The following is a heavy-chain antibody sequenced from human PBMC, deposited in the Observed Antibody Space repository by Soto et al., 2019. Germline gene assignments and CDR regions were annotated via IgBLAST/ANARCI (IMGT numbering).Heavy chain of an antibody. Sequence: PGGSLRLSCAASGFTFSDYYMSWIRQAPGKGLEWVSYISSSGSTKYYADSVKGRFTISRDNSENTLYLQLNTVRPEDTAQYYCAREGVFGLVKIVPPDYWGQGAQVTVSS. V-gene: IGHV3-11*04. CDR1: GFTFSDYY. CDR2: ISSSGSTK. J-gene: IGHJ4*02. CDR3: AREGVFGLVKIVPPDY. D-gene: IGHD3-3*01.